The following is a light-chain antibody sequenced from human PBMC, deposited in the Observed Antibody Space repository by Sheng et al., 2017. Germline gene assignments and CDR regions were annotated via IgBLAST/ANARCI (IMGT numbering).Light chain of an antibody. CDR3: LQHNSYPWT. Sequence: DIQLTQSPSFLSASVGDRVTITCRASQGISSSLVWYQKKPGKAPKVLIYVASTLQSGVPSRFSGSGSGTEFTLTISSLQPEDFATYYCLQHNSYPWTFGQGTKVEIK. V-gene: IGKV1-9*01. CDR2: VAS. CDR1: QGISSS. J-gene: IGKJ1*01.